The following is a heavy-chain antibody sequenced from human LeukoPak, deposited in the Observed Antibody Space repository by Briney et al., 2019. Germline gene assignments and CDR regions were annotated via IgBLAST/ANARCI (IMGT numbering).Heavy chain of an antibody. CDR2: FDPEDGET. CDR1: GYTLTELS. V-gene: IGHV1-24*01. Sequence: ASVKVSCKVSGYTLTELSMHRVRQAPGKGLEWMGGFDPEDGETIYAQKFQGRVTMTEDTSTDTAYMELSSLRSEDAAVYYCATASEWPAPHWFDPWGQGTLVTVSS. J-gene: IGHJ5*02. D-gene: IGHD3-3*01. CDR3: ATASEWPAPHWFDP.